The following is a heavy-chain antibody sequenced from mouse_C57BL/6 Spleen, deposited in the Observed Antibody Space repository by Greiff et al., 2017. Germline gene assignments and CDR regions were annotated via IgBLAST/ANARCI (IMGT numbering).Heavy chain of an antibody. Sequence: VKLMESGPGLVQPSQSLSITCTVSGFSLTSYGVHWVRQSPGKGLEWLGVIWSGGSTGYNAAFISRLSISKDNSKSQVFFKMNSLQADDTAIYYCATYDGYYLFAYWGQGTLVTVSA. CDR3: ATYDGYYLFAY. CDR2: IWSGGST. J-gene: IGHJ3*01. CDR1: GFSLTSYG. D-gene: IGHD2-3*01. V-gene: IGHV2-2*01.